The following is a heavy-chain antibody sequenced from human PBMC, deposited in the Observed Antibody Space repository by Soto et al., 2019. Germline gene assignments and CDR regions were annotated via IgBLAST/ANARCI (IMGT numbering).Heavy chain of an antibody. D-gene: IGHD1-1*01. CDR3: ASTNVEKGYYYYGMDV. CDR2: IYYSGST. J-gene: IGHJ6*02. V-gene: IGHV4-59*08. Sequence: QVQLRESGPGLVKTSETQSLTCTVSGGSISSYYWSWIRQPPGKGLEWIGYIYYSGSTNYNPSLKSRVTISVDTSKNQFSLKLSSVTAADTAVYYCASTNVEKGYYYYGMDVWGQGTTVTVSS. CDR1: GGSISSYY.